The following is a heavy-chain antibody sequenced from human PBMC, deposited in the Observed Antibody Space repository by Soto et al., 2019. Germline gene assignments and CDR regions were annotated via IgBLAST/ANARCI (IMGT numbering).Heavy chain of an antibody. CDR2: IIPIFGTA. D-gene: IGHD6-13*01. CDR1: GGTFSSYA. V-gene: IGHV1-69*01. Sequence: QVQLVQSGAEVKKPGASVKVSCKASGGTFSSYAISWVRQAPGQGLEWMGGIIPIFGTANYAQKFQGRVTITADESTSTAYMELSSLRSEDTAVYYCASGGIAAAGTTCHAFDIWGQGTMVTVSS. CDR3: ASGGIAAAGTTCHAFDI. J-gene: IGHJ3*02.